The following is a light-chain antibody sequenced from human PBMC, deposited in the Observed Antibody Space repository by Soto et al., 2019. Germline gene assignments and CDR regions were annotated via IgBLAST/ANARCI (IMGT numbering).Light chain of an antibody. J-gene: IGKJ4*01. CDR1: QDISNY. Sequence: DIQMTQSPPTLPASAGDRVTITCQASQDISNYLNWYQQKPGKAPKLLIYDASNLETGVPSRFSGSGSGTDFTFTISSLQPEDIATYYCQQYDNLPLTFGGGTKVDIK. CDR3: QQYDNLPLT. V-gene: IGKV1-33*01. CDR2: DAS.